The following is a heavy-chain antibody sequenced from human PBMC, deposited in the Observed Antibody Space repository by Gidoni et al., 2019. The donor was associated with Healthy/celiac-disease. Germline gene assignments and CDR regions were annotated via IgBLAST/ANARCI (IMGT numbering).Heavy chain of an antibody. Sequence: QVQLVQSGAEVKKPGASVKVSCKASGYTFPGYYMPWVRQAPGQGLGWMGWINPNSGGTNYAQKFQGWVTMTRDTSISTAYMELSRLRSDDTAVYYCARSNNVVVPAAMTLDYWGQGTLVTVSS. D-gene: IGHD2-2*01. J-gene: IGHJ4*02. CDR3: ARSNNVVVPAAMTLDY. CDR2: INPNSGGT. CDR1: GYTFPGYY. V-gene: IGHV1-2*04.